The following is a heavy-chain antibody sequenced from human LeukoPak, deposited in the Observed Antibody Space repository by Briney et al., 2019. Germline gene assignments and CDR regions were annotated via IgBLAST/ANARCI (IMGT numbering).Heavy chain of an antibody. J-gene: IGHJ4*02. CDR3: AREPPGHWNGGSFDY. D-gene: IGHD3-16*01. CDR2: ISSSSSTI. V-gene: IGHV3-48*01. Sequence: GGSLRLSCAASGFTFSSYSMNWVRQAPGKGLEWVSYISSSSSTIYYADSVKGRFTISRDNAKNSLYLQMNSLRAEDTAVYYCAREPPGHWNGGSFDYWGQGTLVTVSS. CDR1: GFTFSSYS.